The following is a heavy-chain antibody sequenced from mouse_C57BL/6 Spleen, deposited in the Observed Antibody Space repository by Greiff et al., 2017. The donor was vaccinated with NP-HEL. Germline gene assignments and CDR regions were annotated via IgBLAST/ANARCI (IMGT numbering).Heavy chain of an antibody. CDR2: LYPGSGST. J-gene: IGHJ4*01. V-gene: IGHV1-55*01. Sequence: VQLQQPGAELVKPGASVKMSCKASGYTFTSYWITWVKQRPGQGLEWIGDLYPGSGSTNYNEKFKSKATLTVDTSSSTAYMQLSSLTSEDSAVYYCARGGNYQYYYAMDYGGQGTSVTVSS. CDR1: GYTFTSYW. CDR3: ARGGNYQYYYAMDY. D-gene: IGHD2-1*01.